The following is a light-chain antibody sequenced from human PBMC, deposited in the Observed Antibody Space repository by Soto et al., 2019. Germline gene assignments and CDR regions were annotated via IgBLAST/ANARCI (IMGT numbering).Light chain of an antibody. CDR3: QQYNDWPRT. CDR1: QSVYNN. CDR2: RAS. V-gene: IGKV3-15*01. J-gene: IGKJ1*01. Sequence: EIVMTQSPATLSVSPGERATLSCRASQSVYNNLAWYQQKPGQAPRLLIYRASTRATGFPARFSGSGSGTDFTLTISGLQSEDFAVYYCQQYNDWPRTFGQGTKVDIK.